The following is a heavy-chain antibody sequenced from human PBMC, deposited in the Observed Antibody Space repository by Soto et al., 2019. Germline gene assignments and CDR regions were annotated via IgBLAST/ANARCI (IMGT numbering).Heavy chain of an antibody. J-gene: IGHJ3*02. V-gene: IGHV1-46*01. CDR1: GYTFTSYY. D-gene: IGHD5-18*01. CDR3: ARDRRAMGSRDAFDI. CDR2: INPSGGST. Sequence: VASVKVSCKASGYTFTSYYMHWVRQAPGQGLEWMGIINPSGGSTSYAQKFQGRVTMTRDTSTSTVYMELSSLRSEDTAVYYCARDRRAMGSRDAFDIWGQGTMVTVSS.